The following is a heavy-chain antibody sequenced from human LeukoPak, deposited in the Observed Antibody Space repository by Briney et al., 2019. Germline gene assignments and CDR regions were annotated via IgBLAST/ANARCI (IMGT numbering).Heavy chain of an antibody. Sequence: EASVKVSCKASGYTFTGYYMHWVRQAPGQGLEWMGWIYPNSGDTKYAQKFQGRVTMTRDTSISTAYMELSRLRSDDTAVYYCALINYYDSSGYYYIDYWGQGTLVTVSS. CDR2: IYPNSGDT. CDR3: ALINYYDSSGYYYIDY. CDR1: GYTFTGYY. J-gene: IGHJ4*02. D-gene: IGHD3-22*01. V-gene: IGHV1-2*02.